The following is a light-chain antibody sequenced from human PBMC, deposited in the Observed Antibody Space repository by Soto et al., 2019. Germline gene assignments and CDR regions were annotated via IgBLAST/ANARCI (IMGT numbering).Light chain of an antibody. Sequence: QSALTQPASVSGSTGQSINISCTGINSAVGSHILVSWYQQSSGQAPKVIIYEDSKRPSGVSHRFSGSKSDNTSSLTISGLQPDDEADYYCCSYVTYSPSLVFGGGTKLTVL. CDR3: CSYVTYSPSLV. CDR1: NSAVGSHIL. J-gene: IGLJ2*01. CDR2: EDS. V-gene: IGLV2-23*01.